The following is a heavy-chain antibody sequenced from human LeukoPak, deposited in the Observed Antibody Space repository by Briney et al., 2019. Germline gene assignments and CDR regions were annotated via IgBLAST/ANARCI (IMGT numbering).Heavy chain of an antibody. Sequence: PGGSLRLSCAASGFTFSGSAMHWVRQAAGKGLDWVAFIVHDGSRQDYADSVRGRFTISRDNSKNTVYLQMNSLRPEDTAVYYCANLDPYCSGGRCPWGQGTLVSVSS. J-gene: IGHJ5*02. V-gene: IGHV3-30*04. CDR2: IVHDGSRQ. CDR1: GFTFSGSA. CDR3: ANLDPYCSGGRCP. D-gene: IGHD2-15*01.